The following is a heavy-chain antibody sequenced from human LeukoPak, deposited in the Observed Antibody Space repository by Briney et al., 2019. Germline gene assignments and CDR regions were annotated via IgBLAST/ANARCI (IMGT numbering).Heavy chain of an antibody. V-gene: IGHV4-59*01. Sequence: SETLSLTCTVSGGSISSYYWSWIRQPPGKGLEWIGYIYYSGRTNYNPSLKSRVTISVDTSKNQFSLKLSSVTAADTAVYYCARANSVAARTFDYWGQGTLVTVSS. CDR2: IYYSGRT. D-gene: IGHD6-6*01. CDR3: ARANSVAARTFDY. J-gene: IGHJ4*02. CDR1: GGSISSYY.